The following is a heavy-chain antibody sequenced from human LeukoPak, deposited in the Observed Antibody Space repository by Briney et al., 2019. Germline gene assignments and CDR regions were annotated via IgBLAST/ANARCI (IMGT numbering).Heavy chain of an antibody. V-gene: IGHV4-39*07. CDR1: GGSISSNSYY. Sequence: SETLSHTCTVSGGSISSNSYYWGWIRQPPGKGLEWIGSVYYSGSTYYNPSLKSRVTISVDTSKNHFSLKLTSVTAADTAVYYCARDHRYSYYMDVWAKGPHSPSP. CDR3: ARDHRYSYYMDV. J-gene: IGHJ6*03. CDR2: VYYSGST.